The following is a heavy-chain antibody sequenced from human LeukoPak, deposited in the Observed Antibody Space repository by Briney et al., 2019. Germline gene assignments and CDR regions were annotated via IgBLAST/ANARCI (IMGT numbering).Heavy chain of an antibody. D-gene: IGHD3-10*01. CDR3: ARDSGTTGEVKFDP. CDR2: ISGSGAST. Sequence: GGTLRLSCSASGFTFSSYGMSWLRQAPGKGLEWVSAISGSGASTYYADSVKGRFTISRDNSKNTLYLQMNSLRAEDTAVYYCARDSGTTGEVKFDPWGEGTLVTVSS. CDR1: GFTFSSYG. J-gene: IGHJ5*02. V-gene: IGHV3-23*01.